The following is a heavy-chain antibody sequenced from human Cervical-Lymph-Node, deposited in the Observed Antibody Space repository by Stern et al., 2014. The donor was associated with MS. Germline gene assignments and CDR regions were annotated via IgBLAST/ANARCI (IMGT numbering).Heavy chain of an antibody. V-gene: IGHV1-18*01. CDR3: ARERVRDFNDYHFDF. Sequence: QVQLVQSGPEVRQPGASVRVSCKASGYTFTTPNYGIAWVREAPGRGLEWMGWISSYNGNTVYAQKLQDRVTRTTDTSTSTAYMELRSLRSDDTAFYYCARERVRDFNDYHFDFWGQGTLVTVSS. CDR2: ISSYNGNT. D-gene: IGHD4-11*01. J-gene: IGHJ4*02. CDR1: GYTFTTPNYG.